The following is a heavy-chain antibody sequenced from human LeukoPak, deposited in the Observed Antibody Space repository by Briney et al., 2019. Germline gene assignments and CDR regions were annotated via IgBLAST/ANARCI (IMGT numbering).Heavy chain of an antibody. CDR2: INPSGGST. CDR3: ARGPSTYGSSGHWLQH. V-gene: IGHV1-46*01. D-gene: IGHD3-22*01. J-gene: IGHJ1*01. CDR1: GYTFTSYY. Sequence: ASVKVSCKASGYTFTSYYMHWVRQAPGQGLEWMGIINPSGGSTSYAQKFQGRVTMTRDTSTSTVYMEPSSLRSEDTAVYYCARGPSTYGSSGHWLQHWGQGTLVTVSS.